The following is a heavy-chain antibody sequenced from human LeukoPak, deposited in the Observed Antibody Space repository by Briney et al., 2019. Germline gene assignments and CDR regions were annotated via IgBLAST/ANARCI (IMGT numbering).Heavy chain of an antibody. CDR1: GGSISSYY. J-gene: IGHJ4*02. Sequence: SETLSLTCTVSGGSISSYYWSWIRQPPGKGLEWIGYIYYSGSTNYNPSLKSRVTISVDTSKNQFSLKLSSVTAADTAVYYCARKNISSWYFDYWGQGTLVTVSS. V-gene: IGHV4-59*01. D-gene: IGHD6-13*01. CDR2: IYYSGST. CDR3: ARKNISSWYFDY.